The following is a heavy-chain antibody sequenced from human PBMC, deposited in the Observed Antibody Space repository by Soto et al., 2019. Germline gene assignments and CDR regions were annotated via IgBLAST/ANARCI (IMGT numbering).Heavy chain of an antibody. CDR1: GYTLTELS. J-gene: IGHJ6*02. D-gene: IGHD6-25*01. V-gene: IGHV1-24*01. CDR3: PTTDQRIAAPRPPPFLFVPNYYSAMDV. Sequence: QVQLVQSGAEVKKPGASVKVSCKVSGYTLTELSMHWVRQAPGTGLEWMGGFDPEDGETIYAQKFQGRVTMTEATPTEPASMELTSLRSEDPAVYSFPTTDQRIAAPRPPPFLFVPNYYSAMDVWAKGPRSPAP. CDR2: FDPEDGET.